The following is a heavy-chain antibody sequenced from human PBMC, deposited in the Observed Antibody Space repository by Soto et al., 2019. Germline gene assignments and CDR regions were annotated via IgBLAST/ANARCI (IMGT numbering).Heavy chain of an antibody. J-gene: IGHJ4*02. D-gene: IGHD4-17*01. CDR1: GGSIIRYY. CDR3: GGSPYGDYFSY. V-gene: IGHV4-59*01. CDR2: IYYSGST. Sequence: PSETLSLTCTVSGGSIIRYYWSWIRQPPEKGLEWIGYIYYSGSTNYNPSLKSRVTISVDTSKNQFSLKLSSVTAADTAVYYCGGSPYGDYFSYWGQGTLVTVSS.